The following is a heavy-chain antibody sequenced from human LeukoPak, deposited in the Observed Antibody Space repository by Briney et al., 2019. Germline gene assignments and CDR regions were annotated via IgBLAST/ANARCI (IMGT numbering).Heavy chain of an antibody. J-gene: IGHJ3*02. V-gene: IGHV3-74*01. D-gene: IGHD3-22*01. CDR2: INIDGSST. Sequence: GGSFRLSCAASGFTFSSYWMHWVRQAPGKGLVWVSRINIDGSSTTYADSVKGRFTISRDNAKNALYLQMNSLRAEDTAVYYCARVRYDSSAFDIWGQGTMATVSS. CDR3: ARVRYDSSAFDI. CDR1: GFTFSSYW.